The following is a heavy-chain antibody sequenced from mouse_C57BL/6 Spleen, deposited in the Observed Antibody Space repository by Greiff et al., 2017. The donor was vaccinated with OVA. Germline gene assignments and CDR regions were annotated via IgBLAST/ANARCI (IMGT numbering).Heavy chain of an antibody. CDR1: GYAFSSYW. Sequence: QVQLQQSGAELVKPGASVKISCKASGYAFSSYWMNWVKQRPGKGLEWIGQIYPGDGDTNYNGKFKGKATLTADKSSSTAYMQLSSLTSEDSAVYFCARGDSDCGSRDYWGQGTTLTVSS. CDR2: IYPGDGDT. CDR3: ARGDSDCGSRDY. D-gene: IGHD1-1*01. V-gene: IGHV1-80*01. J-gene: IGHJ2*01.